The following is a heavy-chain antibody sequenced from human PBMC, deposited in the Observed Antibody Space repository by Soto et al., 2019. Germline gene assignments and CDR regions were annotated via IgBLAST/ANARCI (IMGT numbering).Heavy chain of an antibody. J-gene: IGHJ6*02. Sequence: GGSLRLSCAASGFTFSSYAMHWVRQAPGKGLEWVAVISYDGSNKYYADSVKGRFTISRDNSKNTLYLQMNSLRAEDTAVYYCARDEQQLVVGVFGALYYGMDVWGQGTTVTVS. CDR3: ARDEQQLVVGVFGALYYGMDV. V-gene: IGHV3-30-3*01. D-gene: IGHD6-13*01. CDR2: ISYDGSNK. CDR1: GFTFSSYA.